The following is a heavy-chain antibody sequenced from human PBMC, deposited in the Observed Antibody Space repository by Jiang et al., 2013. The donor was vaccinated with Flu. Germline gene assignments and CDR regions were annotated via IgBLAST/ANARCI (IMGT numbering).Heavy chain of an antibody. Sequence: KVSCKASGGTSAAMLSAGCDRPLDKGLEWMEGIIPIFGIANYAQKFQGRVTITADESTSTAYMELSSLRSEDTAVYYCARHPPATILPYYYDSSLGAFDIWGQGTMVTVSS. CDR1: GGTSAAML. V-gene: IGHV1-69*01. CDR3: ARHPPATILPYYYDSSLGAFDI. J-gene: IGHJ3*02. CDR2: IIPIFGIA. D-gene: IGHD3-22*01.